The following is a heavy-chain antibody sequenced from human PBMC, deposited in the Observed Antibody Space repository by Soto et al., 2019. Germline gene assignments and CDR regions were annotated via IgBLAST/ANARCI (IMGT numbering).Heavy chain of an antibody. D-gene: IGHD6-6*01. CDR1: GFTLSGYA. CDR3: ARRARPAFYYMDG. J-gene: IGHJ6*03. CDR2: ISSNGVGT. Sequence: PWGSLRLSCAASGFTLSGYAMDWVRQAPGKGLEYVSGISSNGVGTYYANSVQGRFTISRDNSKNTVYLQMGSLRPEDMAVYYCARRARPAFYYMDGCGKGTTVTVSS. V-gene: IGHV3-64*01.